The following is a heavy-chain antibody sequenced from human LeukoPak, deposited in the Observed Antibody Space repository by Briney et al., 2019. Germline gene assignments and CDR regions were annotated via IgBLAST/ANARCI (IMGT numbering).Heavy chain of an antibody. CDR1: GYTFTGYY. CDR2: INPNSGGT. V-gene: IGHV1-2*02. D-gene: IGHD2-8*01. Sequence: ASLKVSCKASGYTFTGYYMHWVRQAPGQGLEWMGWINPNSGGTNYAQKFQGRVTMTRDTSISTAYMELSRLRSDDTAVYYCARVMVYAGGYFDYWGQGTLVTVSS. CDR3: ARVMVYAGGYFDY. J-gene: IGHJ4*02.